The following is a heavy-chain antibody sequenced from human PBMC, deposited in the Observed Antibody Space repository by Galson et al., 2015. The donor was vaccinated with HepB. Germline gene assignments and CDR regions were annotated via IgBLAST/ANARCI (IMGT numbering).Heavy chain of an antibody. J-gene: IGHJ4*02. CDR2: IGSSSSNT. CDR1: GFTFSDYY. D-gene: IGHD4-23*01. V-gene: IGHV3-11*06. Sequence: SLRLSCAASGFTFSDYYMSWIRQAPGKGLEWVSYIGSSSSNTNYADSVKGRFAVSRDNAKNSLYLQMNSLRAEDTAVYYCARVPSGGTYYFDYWGQGTLVTVSS. CDR3: ARVPSGGTYYFDY.